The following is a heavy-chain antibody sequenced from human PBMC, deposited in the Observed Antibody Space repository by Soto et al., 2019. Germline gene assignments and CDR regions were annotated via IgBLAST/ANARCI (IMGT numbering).Heavy chain of an antibody. CDR2: ISYDGSNK. CDR1: GFTFSSYG. V-gene: IGHV3-30*18. J-gene: IGHJ3*02. CDR3: AKYPESITGDDAFDI. Sequence: GGSLRLSCAASGFTFSSYGMHWVRQAPGKGLEWVAVISYDGSNKYYADSVKGRFTISRDNSKNTLYLQMNSLRAEDTAVYYCAKYPESITGDDAFDIWGQGTMVTVSS. D-gene: IGHD7-27*01.